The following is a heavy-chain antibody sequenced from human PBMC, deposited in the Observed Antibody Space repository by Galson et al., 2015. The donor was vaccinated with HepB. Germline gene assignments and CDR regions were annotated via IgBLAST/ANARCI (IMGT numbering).Heavy chain of an antibody. Sequence: SLRLSCAASGFTFSNAWMTRVRQAPGKGLERVGHIKSKPNGGTTDYAAPVKGRITISRDDSKNTVYLRMNSLKTEDTAVYYCTKDIPFTGGGALAYWGQGALVAVSS. V-gene: IGHV3-15*01. CDR3: TKDIPFTGGGALAY. CDR1: GFTFSNAW. CDR2: IKSKPNGGTT. D-gene: IGHD3-16*01. J-gene: IGHJ4*02.